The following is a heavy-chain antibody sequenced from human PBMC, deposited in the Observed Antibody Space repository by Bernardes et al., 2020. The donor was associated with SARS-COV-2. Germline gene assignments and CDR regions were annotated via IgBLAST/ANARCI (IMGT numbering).Heavy chain of an antibody. V-gene: IGHV3-30*18. CDR1: GFTFSSYG. D-gene: IGHD3-16*01. Sequence: GSLKLSCAASGFTFSSYGMHWVRQAPGKGLEWVAVISYDGSNKYYADSVKGRFTISRDNSKNTLYLQMNSLRAEDTAVYYCAKTRQGALRAPFDYWGQGTLVTVSS. CDR3: AKTRQGALRAPFDY. CDR2: ISYDGSNK. J-gene: IGHJ4*02.